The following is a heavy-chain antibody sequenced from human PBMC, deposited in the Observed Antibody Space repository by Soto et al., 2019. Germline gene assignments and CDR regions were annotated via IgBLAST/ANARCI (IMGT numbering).Heavy chain of an antibody. V-gene: IGHV4-39*01. CDR2: IYYSGST. Sequence: QLQLQESGPGLVKPSETLSLTCTVSGGSISSSSYYWGWIRQPPGKGLEWIGSIYYSGSTYYNPSLKSRVTISVDTSKNQFSLKLSSVTAADTAVYYCARHRHVLRFLEWFAETYYYYYYMDVWGKGTTVTVSS. D-gene: IGHD3-3*01. CDR3: ARHRHVLRFLEWFAETYYYYYYMDV. CDR1: GGSISSSSYY. J-gene: IGHJ6*03.